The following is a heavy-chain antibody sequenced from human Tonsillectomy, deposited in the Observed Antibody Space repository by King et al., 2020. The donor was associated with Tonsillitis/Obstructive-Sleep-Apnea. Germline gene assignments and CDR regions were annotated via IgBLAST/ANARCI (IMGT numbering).Heavy chain of an antibody. V-gene: IGHV4-34*01. CDR1: GGSFSGYY. J-gene: IGHJ5*02. CDR3: ARGYYYGSGSPIYNWFDP. Sequence: VQLQKWGAGLLKPSETLSLTCAVYGGSFSGYYWSWIRQPPGKGLEWIGEINHSGSTNYNPSLKSRVTISVDTSRNQFSLKLSSVTAADTAVYYCARGYYYGSGSPIYNWFDPWGQGTLVTVSS. CDR2: INHSGST. D-gene: IGHD3-10*01.